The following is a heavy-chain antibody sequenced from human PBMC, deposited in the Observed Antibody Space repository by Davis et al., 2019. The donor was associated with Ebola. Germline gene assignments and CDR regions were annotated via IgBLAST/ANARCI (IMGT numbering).Heavy chain of an antibody. CDR2: IRSKANSYAT. CDR1: GFTFSGSA. J-gene: IGHJ4*02. CDR3: ARAGDYGDYVFDY. D-gene: IGHD4-17*01. V-gene: IGHV3-73*01. Sequence: GGSLRLSCAASGFTFSGSAMHWVRQASGKGLEWVGRIRSKANSYATAYAASVKGRFTISRDDSKNTAYLQMNSLKTEDTAVYYCARAGDYGDYVFDYWGQGTLVTVSS.